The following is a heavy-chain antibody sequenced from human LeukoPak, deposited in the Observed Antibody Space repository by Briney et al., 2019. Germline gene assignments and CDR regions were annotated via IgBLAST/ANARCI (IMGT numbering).Heavy chain of an antibody. J-gene: IGHJ4*02. V-gene: IGHV3-23*01. CDR1: GFTFSSYA. CDR2: ISGSGGST. D-gene: IGHD5-18*01. CDR3: AKDTTFLGDTANFDY. Sequence: GGSLRLSCVASGFTFSSYAMSWVRQAPGKGLEWVSAISGSGGSTYYADSVKGRFTISRDNSKNTLYLQMNSLRAEDTAVYYCAKDTTFLGDTANFDYWGQGTLVTVSS.